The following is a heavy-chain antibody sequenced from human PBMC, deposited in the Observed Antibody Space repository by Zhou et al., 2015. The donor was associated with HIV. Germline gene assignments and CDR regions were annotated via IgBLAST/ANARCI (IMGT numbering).Heavy chain of an antibody. CDR2: VSFDGRST. Sequence: QLVESGGGLVRPGGSLRLSCRVSGFIFQNYVFHWVRHVPGKGLAWVARVSFDGRSTDYADAVQGRFTISRDNAEKTLYLQMNNVRFEDTGVYHCARVKLPGRHFDWLVSPIAYWGQGTQVTVAS. J-gene: IGHJ4*02. D-gene: IGHD3-9*01. CDR3: ARVKLPGRHFDWLVSPIAY. CDR1: GFIFQNYV. V-gene: IGHV3-74*01.